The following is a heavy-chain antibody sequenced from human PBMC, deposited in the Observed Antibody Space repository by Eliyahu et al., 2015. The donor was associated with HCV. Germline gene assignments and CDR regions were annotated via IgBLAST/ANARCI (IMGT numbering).Heavy chain of an antibody. V-gene: IGHV3-33*01. Sequence: QVQLVESGGGVVXPGXSLRLSCAASGFXXRNYGMHXVRQAXGXGLEGVAVIWYDGSNXYYADSVKGRFTISRDNSKNTLYLQMNSLRAEDTAVYYCARDRGRGYSDDHFDYWGQGTLVTVSS. CDR3: ARDRGRGYSDDHFDY. J-gene: IGHJ4*02. CDR1: GFXXRNYG. D-gene: IGHD5-12*01. CDR2: IWYDGSNX.